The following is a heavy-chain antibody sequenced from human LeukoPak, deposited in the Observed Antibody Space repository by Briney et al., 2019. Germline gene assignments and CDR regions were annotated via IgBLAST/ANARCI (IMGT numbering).Heavy chain of an antibody. D-gene: IGHD6-13*01. V-gene: IGHV3-15*01. CDR3: AKAGYTSSWFDY. CDR2: IKSKTDGGTT. J-gene: IGHJ5*01. Sequence: GGSLRLSCAASGFTFSNAWMSWVRQAPGKGLEWVGRIKSKTDGGTTDYAAPVKGRFTISRDDSKNTLYLQMNSLRAEDTAVFYCAKAGYTSSWFDYWGQGTLVTVSS. CDR1: GFTFSNAW.